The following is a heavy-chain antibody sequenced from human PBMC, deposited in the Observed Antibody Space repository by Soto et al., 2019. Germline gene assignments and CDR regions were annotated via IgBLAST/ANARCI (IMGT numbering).Heavy chain of an antibody. J-gene: IGHJ6*02. V-gene: IGHV6-1*01. CDR2: TYYRSKWYN. CDR1: GDSVSSNSAA. CDR3: ARSVGYCTNGVCYAAERGGMDV. Sequence: SPTLSLTCAISGDSVSSNSAAWNWIRQSPSRGLEWLGRTYYRSKWYNDYAVSVKSRITINPDTSKNQFSLQLNSVTPEDTAVYYCARSVGYCTNGVCYAAERGGMDVWGQGTTVTVSS. D-gene: IGHD2-8*01.